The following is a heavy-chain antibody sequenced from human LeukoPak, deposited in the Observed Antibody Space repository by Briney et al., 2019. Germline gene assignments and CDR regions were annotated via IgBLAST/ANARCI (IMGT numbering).Heavy chain of an antibody. Sequence: PGGSLRLSCAASGFTFSNHAMSWVRQAPGKGLEWVSIISDSGGRTYHTDSVKGRFTISRDNSKNTLYLQMNSLRAEDTAVYYCAKGDYYGSGSIDYWGQGTLVTVSS. CDR1: GFTFSNHA. J-gene: IGHJ4*02. D-gene: IGHD3-10*01. CDR2: ISDSGGRT. CDR3: AKGDYYGSGSIDY. V-gene: IGHV3-23*01.